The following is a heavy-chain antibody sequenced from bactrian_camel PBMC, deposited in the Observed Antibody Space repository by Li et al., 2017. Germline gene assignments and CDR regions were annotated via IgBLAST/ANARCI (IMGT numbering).Heavy chain of an antibody. CDR2: INSGSGST. Sequence: VQLVESGGGLVQAGGSLGLSCAASGFTFSPYDMSWVRQAPGKGLEWVSTINSGSGSTHYVDSVKGRFTISRDNAKSTLYLQMDNLKPEDTAVYYCAADYWFGTVVAGPETCPDADFGYWGQGTQVTVS. CDR3: AADYWFGTVVAGPETCPDADFGY. V-gene: IGHV3S40*01. D-gene: IGHD6*01. CDR1: GFTFSPYD. J-gene: IGHJ6*01.